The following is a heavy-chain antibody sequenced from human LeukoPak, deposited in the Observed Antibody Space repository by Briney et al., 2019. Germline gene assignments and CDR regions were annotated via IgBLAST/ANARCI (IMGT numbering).Heavy chain of an antibody. CDR1: GFTFSSYG. CDR2: IWYDGSNK. V-gene: IGHV3-33*01. D-gene: IGHD6-19*01. CDR3: GSTSGWYDPIDY. Sequence: GGTLRLSCAASGFTFSSYGMHWVRQAPGKGLEWVAVIWYDGSNKYYADSVKGRFTISRDNSNNTLYLQMNSLRAEDTAVYYCGSTSGWYDPIDYWGQGTLVTVSS. J-gene: IGHJ4*02.